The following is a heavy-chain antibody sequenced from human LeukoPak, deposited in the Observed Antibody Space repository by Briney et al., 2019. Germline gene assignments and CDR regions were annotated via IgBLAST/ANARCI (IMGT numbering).Heavy chain of an antibody. CDR2: IYTSGST. CDR1: GGSISSYY. V-gene: IGHV4-4*07. Sequence: SETRSLTCTVPGGSISSYYGSWIRKPPGKGLEWIGLIYTSGSTNYNPSLKSRVTMSVDTSKNQFSLKLSSVTAADTAVYYCARDQEYSSSSATGAFDIWGQGTMVTVSS. CDR3: ARDQEYSSSSATGAFDI. D-gene: IGHD6-6*01. J-gene: IGHJ3*02.